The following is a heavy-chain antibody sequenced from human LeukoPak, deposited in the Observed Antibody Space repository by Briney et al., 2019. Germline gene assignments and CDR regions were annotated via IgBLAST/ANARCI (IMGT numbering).Heavy chain of an antibody. CDR1: GYTFSGYY. CDR3: ATEVTD. D-gene: IGHD5-18*01. Sequence: ASVTVSCKASGYTFSGYYMHWVQQAPGQGLEWMGWINPNSGGTKYAQKFQGRVTMTRDTYISTAYMELSRLRSDDAAVYYCATEVTDWGQGTLVTVSS. J-gene: IGHJ4*02. CDR2: INPNSGGT. V-gene: IGHV1-2*02.